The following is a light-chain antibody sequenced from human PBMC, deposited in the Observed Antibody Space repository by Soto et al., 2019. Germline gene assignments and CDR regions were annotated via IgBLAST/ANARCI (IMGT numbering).Light chain of an antibody. V-gene: IGKV3-20*01. CDR1: QSVSSSF. J-gene: IGKJ5*01. CDR2: GAS. CDR3: QQYHNWPPIT. Sequence: EIVLTQSPGTLSLSPVERATLSCRAIQSVSSSFLAWYQQKPGQAPRLLIYGASTRATGIPARFSGSGSGTEFTLTISNLQSEDFAVYFCQQYHNWPPITFGQGTRLEIK.